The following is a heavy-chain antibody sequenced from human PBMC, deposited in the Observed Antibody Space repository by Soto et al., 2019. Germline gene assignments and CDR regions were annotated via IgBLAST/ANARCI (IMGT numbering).Heavy chain of an antibody. CDR1: GYSFRNYW. D-gene: IGHD6-19*01. CDR3: ARASRGWLYFEY. V-gene: IGHV5-51*01. Sequence: GESLKISCNVSGYSFRNYWIAWVRQMPGKGLEWVGIIFPGDSEARYSPSFQGQVTISVDASITTAYLQWSSLKASDTAMYYCARASRGWLYFEYWGQGTPVTVSS. CDR2: IFPGDSEA. J-gene: IGHJ4*02.